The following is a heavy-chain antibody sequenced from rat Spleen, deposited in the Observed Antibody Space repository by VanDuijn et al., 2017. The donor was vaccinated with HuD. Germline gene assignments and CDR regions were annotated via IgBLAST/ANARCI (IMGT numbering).Heavy chain of an antibody. V-gene: IGHV5-7*01. CDR3: TRHEYRFKSLDS. CDR1: GFTFSDFY. Sequence: EVQLVESGGGLVQPGRSLKLSCAASGFTFSDFYMAWVRQAPTKGLEWVATINFDGSSTYYRDSVKGRFTISRDNAKSNLYLQMDSLRSEDTATYYCTRHEYRFKSLDSWGQGVMITVSS. D-gene: IGHD1-5*01. J-gene: IGHJ2*01. CDR2: INFDGSST.